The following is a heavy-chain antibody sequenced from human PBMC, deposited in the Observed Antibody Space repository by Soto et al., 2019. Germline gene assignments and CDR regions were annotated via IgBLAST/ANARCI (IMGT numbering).Heavy chain of an antibody. CDR3: LTVAQRCSGSIGYSHTGMEA. V-gene: IGHV1-18*01. CDR1: GQTFTKYG. CDR2: ISGDNGDT. J-gene: IGHJ6*02. D-gene: IGHD2-15*01. Sequence: ASVKVSCKASGQTFTKYGISWVRQAAGQGREWMGWISGDNGDTTFAQKFQGRVSLTTDTSTSTAYMELRSLKSDDTAIYYRLTVAQRCSGSIGYSHTGMEACGQRNTVTVSS.